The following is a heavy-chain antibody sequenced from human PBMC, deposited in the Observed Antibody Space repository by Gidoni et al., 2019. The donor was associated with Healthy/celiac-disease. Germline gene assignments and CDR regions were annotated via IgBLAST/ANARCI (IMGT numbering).Heavy chain of an antibody. Sequence: EVQLVESGGGLIQPGGSLRLSCAASGCTVRSNYMSWVRQAPGKGLEWVSVIYSGGSTYYADSVKGRFTISRDNSKNTLYLQMNSLRAEDTAVYYCARKRGGSSSPFDYWGQGTLVTVSS. V-gene: IGHV3-53*01. CDR3: ARKRGGSSSPFDY. CDR1: GCTVRSNY. J-gene: IGHJ4*02. D-gene: IGHD6-6*01. CDR2: IYSGGST.